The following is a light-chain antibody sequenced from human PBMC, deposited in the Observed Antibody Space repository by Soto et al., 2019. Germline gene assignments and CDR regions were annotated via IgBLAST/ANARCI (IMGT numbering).Light chain of an antibody. J-gene: IGKJ1*01. CDR2: DAS. CDR1: QRISTW. V-gene: IGKV1-5*01. CDR3: QQYNNWPWT. Sequence: DIQMTQSPSTLSASVGDGVTITCRASQRISTWLAWYQQKPGKAPKLLISDASSLETGVPSRFSGSGSGTDFTLTISSLQSEDFAVYYCQQYNNWPWTFGQGTKVDIK.